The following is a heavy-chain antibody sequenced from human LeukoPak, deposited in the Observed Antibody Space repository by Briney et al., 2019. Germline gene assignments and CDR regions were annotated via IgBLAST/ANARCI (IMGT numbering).Heavy chain of an antibody. V-gene: IGHV3-74*01. CDR2: INTDGSST. Sequence: GGSLRLSCAASGFTFSSDWMHWVRQAPGKGLVWVSRINTDGSSTSYADSVKGRFAISRYISKNTLYLQMNSLRAEDTAVYYCANAGRDSSSTISCGMDVWGQGTTVTVSS. CDR1: GFTFSSDW. J-gene: IGHJ6*02. CDR3: ANAGRDSSSTISCGMDV. D-gene: IGHD6-13*01.